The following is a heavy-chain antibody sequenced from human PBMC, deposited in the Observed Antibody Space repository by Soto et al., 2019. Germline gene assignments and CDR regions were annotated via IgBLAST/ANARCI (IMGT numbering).Heavy chain of an antibody. CDR3: ARGIAAAAGRAAQNFDY. Sequence: SETLSLTCAVYGGSFSGYYWSWIRQPPGKGLEWVGEINHSGSTNYNPSLKSRVTISVDTSKNQFSLKLSSVTAADTAVYYCARGIAAAAGRAAQNFDYWGQGTLVTVSS. J-gene: IGHJ4*02. V-gene: IGHV4-34*01. CDR2: INHSGST. D-gene: IGHD6-13*01. CDR1: GGSFSGYY.